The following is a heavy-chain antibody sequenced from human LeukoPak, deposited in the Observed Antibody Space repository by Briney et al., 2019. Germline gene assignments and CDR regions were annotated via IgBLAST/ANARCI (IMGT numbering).Heavy chain of an antibody. CDR3: ARVPDEGDS. J-gene: IGHJ4*02. CDR1: GFTFSNYE. V-gene: IGHV3-48*03. Sequence: PGGSLRLSCAASGFTFSNYEMNWVRQAPGKGLEWVSYISSGATTIYYAGSVEGRFTISRDSAKNSLYLQMNSLRVEDTAVYYCARVPDEGDSWGQGTLVTVSS. CDR2: ISSGATTI.